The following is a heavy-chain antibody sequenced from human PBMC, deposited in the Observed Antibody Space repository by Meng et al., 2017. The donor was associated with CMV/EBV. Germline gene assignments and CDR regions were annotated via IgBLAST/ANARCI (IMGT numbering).Heavy chain of an antibody. CDR2: INHSGST. Sequence: SETLSLTCAVYGGSFSGYYWSWIRQPPGKGLEWIGEINHSGSTNYNPSLKSRVTISVDTSKNQFSLKLSSVTAADTAVYYCARSRQCQLLKWDAFDIWGQGTMVTVSS. V-gene: IGHV4-34*01. CDR3: ARSRQCQLLKWDAFDI. J-gene: IGHJ3*02. CDR1: GGSFSGYY. D-gene: IGHD2-2*01.